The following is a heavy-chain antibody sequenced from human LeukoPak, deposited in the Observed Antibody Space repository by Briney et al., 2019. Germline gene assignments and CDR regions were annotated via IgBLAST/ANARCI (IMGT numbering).Heavy chain of an antibody. Sequence: PSETLSLTCAVYGGSFSSYYWSWIRQPPGKGLEWIGYIYYSESTNYNPSLKSRVTISVDTSKNQFSLKLSSVTAADTAVYYCARFRKSSGTFDYWGQGTLVTVSS. V-gene: IGHV4-59*01. CDR2: IYYSEST. D-gene: IGHD3-22*01. CDR1: GGSFSSYY. CDR3: ARFRKSSGTFDY. J-gene: IGHJ4*02.